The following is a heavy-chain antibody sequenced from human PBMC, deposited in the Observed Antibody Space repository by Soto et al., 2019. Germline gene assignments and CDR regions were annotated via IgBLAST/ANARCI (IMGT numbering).Heavy chain of an antibody. V-gene: IGHV3-23*01. CDR2: VTATGGST. CDR1: GFTFSSYA. CDR3: AKEDRALTYFDY. J-gene: IGHJ4*02. Sequence: PGGSLRLSCAASGFTFSSYAMSWVRQAPGTGLEWVSVVTATGGSTDYADSVKGRFTISRDNSKNTLYLQINRLRAEDTAIYYCAKEDRALTYFDYSGQGTLVTVSS.